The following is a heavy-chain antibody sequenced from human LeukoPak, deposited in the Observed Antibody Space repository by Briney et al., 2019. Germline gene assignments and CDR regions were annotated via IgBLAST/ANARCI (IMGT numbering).Heavy chain of an antibody. V-gene: IGHV4-34*01. J-gene: IGHJ5*02. CDR3: ARGNIGYALPYGSGSKINWFDP. CDR2: INHSGST. CDR1: GGSFSGYY. D-gene: IGHD3-10*01. Sequence: SETLSLTCAVYGGSFSGYYWSWIRQPPGKGLGWIGEINHSGSTNYNPSLKSRVTISVDTSKNQFSLKLSSVTAADTAVYYYARGNIGYALPYGSGSKINWFDPWGQGTLVTVSS.